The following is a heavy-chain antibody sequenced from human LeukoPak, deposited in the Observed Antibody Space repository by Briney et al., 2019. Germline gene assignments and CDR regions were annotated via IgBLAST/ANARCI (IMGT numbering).Heavy chain of an antibody. CDR3: AKGGEDIVVVPAAMQLDY. D-gene: IGHD2-2*01. CDR2: ISGGGGST. V-gene: IGHV3-23*01. CDR1: GFTFSSYA. J-gene: IGHJ4*02. Sequence: TGGSLRLSCAASGFTFSSYAMSWVRQAPGKGLEWVSAISGGGGSTYYADSVKGRFTISRDNSKTTLYLQMNSLRAEDTAVYYCAKGGEDIVVVPAAMQLDYWGQGTLVTVSS.